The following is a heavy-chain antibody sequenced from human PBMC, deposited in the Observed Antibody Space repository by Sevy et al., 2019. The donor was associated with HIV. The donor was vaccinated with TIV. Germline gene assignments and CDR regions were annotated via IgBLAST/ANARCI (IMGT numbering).Heavy chain of an antibody. D-gene: IGHD3-16*01. CDR2: INQHGSEK. CDR3: ARWGGGLDV. J-gene: IGHJ6*02. CDR1: RFTFNDYW. V-gene: IGHV3-7*01. Sequence: GGSLRLSCAASRFTFNDYWMNWVRQAPGKGLEWVANINQHGSEKYFVDSVKGRFTISRDNAKNSLYLQMNSLRAEDTAVYYWARWGGGLDVWGQGTTVTVSS.